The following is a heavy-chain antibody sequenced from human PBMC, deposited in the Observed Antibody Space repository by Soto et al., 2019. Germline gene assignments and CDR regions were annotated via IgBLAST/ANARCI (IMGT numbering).Heavy chain of an antibody. Sequence: SETLSLTCTVSGGSISSYYWSWIRQPPGKGLEWIGYIYYSGSTNYNPSLKSRVTISVDTSKNQFSLKLSSVTAADTAVYYCAREVVVITAFDIWGQGTMVTVSS. CDR1: GGSISSYY. CDR3: AREVVVITAFDI. V-gene: IGHV4-59*01. J-gene: IGHJ3*02. D-gene: IGHD3-22*01. CDR2: IYYSGST.